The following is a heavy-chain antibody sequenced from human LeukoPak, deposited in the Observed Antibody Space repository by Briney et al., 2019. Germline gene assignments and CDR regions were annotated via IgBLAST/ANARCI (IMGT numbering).Heavy chain of an antibody. Sequence: SETLSLTCAVYGGSFSGYYWSWIRQPPGKGLEWIGYIYYSGSTDYNPSLKSRVTISVDTSKNQFSLKLRSVTAADTAVYYCARDRVGQQLVGRKYYYYMDVWGKGNTVTISS. CDR1: GGSFSGYY. J-gene: IGHJ6*03. CDR3: ARDRVGQQLVGRKYYYYMDV. CDR2: IYYSGST. V-gene: IGHV4-59*01. D-gene: IGHD6-13*01.